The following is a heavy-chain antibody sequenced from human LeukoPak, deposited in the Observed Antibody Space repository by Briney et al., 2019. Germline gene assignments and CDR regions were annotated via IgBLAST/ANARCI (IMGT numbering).Heavy chain of an antibody. CDR1: GYTFTDYY. CDR3: AREYYDSSGRKHAFEN. J-gene: IGHJ3*02. Sequence: GASVKVSCKASGYTFTDYYIHWVRQAPGQGLEWMGRIDPDSGGTNYPQKFQGGVTMTRDTSISTAYMDLSRLRSDDTAVYYCAREYYDSSGRKHAFENWGQGTVVTVSS. CDR2: IDPDSGGT. V-gene: IGHV1-2*02. D-gene: IGHD3-22*01.